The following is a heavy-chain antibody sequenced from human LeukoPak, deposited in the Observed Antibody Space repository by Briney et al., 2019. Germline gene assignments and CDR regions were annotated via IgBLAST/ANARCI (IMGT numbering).Heavy chain of an antibody. Sequence: GGSLRLSCAASGFSFSYYGFHWVRQAPDKGLEWVAFVRYDGHEKYYAESVKGRFTISRDTSRNTLYLQMNSLRPEDTAMYYCAKAGYSSSRFDYWGQGTLVTVSS. V-gene: IGHV3-30*02. D-gene: IGHD6-13*01. CDR1: GFSFSYYG. CDR2: VRYDGHEK. J-gene: IGHJ4*02. CDR3: AKAGYSSSRFDY.